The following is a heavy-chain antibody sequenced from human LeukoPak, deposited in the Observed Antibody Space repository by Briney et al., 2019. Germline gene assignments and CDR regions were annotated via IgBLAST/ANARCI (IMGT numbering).Heavy chain of an antibody. J-gene: IGHJ5*02. D-gene: IGHD2-2*01. CDR3: ARDGGYCRSTGCEDVNWFDP. CDR1: GFTFSDYG. Sequence: GGSLSLFCAASGFTFSDYGIHWVRQAPGKGLEWVALLWFDGSDKSYAASVKGRFTISRDNSKNTLYLEMNILRAEDTAVYYCARDGGYCRSTGCEDVNWFDPWGQGTLVTVSS. V-gene: IGHV3-33*01. CDR2: LWFDGSDK.